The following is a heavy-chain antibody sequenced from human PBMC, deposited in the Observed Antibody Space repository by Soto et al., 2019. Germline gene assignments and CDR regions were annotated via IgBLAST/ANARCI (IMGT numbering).Heavy chain of an antibody. J-gene: IGHJ4*02. Sequence: GGSLRVSSAASGFTFSSHAMHWVRQSPGKGLEHVAVINQEGDTTEYADSVKGRFTISRDNSKNTLFLQLGSVRDDDMAVYYCARDAAVDGGNPPPLDYWGQGIQVTVSS. D-gene: IGHD6-25*01. CDR3: ARDAAVDGGNPPPLDY. CDR2: INQEGDTT. V-gene: IGHV3-64*02. CDR1: GFTFSSHA.